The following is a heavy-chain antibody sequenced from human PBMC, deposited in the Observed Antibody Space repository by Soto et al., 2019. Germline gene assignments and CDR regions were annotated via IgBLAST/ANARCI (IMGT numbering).Heavy chain of an antibody. V-gene: IGHV1-69*08. D-gene: IGHD4-17*01. CDR3: ARDLYDYGDYGSSFQH. CDR2: IIPILGIA. CDR1: GGTFSSYT. J-gene: IGHJ1*01. Sequence: QVQLVQSGAEVKKPGSSVKVSCKASGGTFSSYTISWVRQAPGQGLEWMGRIIPILGIANHAQKFQGRDTITADKSTSTAYMELSSLRSEDTAVYYCARDLYDYGDYGSSFQHWGQGTLVTVSS.